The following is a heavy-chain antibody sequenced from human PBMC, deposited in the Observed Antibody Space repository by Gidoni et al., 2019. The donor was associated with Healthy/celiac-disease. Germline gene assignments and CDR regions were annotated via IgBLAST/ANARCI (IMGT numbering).Heavy chain of an antibody. CDR3: ARDLAGGYYFDY. J-gene: IGHJ4*02. V-gene: IGHV3-33*01. Sequence: QVQLVESGGGVVQPGRSLRLSCAASGFTFSSYGMHWVRQAPGKGLEWVAVIWYDGSNKYYADSVKGRFTISRDNSKNTLYLQMNSLRAEDTAVYYCARDLAGGYYFDYWGQGTLVTVSS. CDR2: IWYDGSNK. CDR1: GFTFSSYG. D-gene: IGHD6-19*01.